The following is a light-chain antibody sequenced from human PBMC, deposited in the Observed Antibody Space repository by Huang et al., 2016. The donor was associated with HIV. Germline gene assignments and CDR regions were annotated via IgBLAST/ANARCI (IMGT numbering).Light chain of an antibody. J-gene: IGKJ5*01. CDR1: QSVSTY. CDR2: GAS. CDR3: QQRSNWPPIT. V-gene: IGKV3-11*02. Sequence: EIVLTQSPATLSLSPGEKATLSCRASQSVSTYLAWYQQKPGQAPRLLIYGASNRATGIPARFSGSGSGRDFTLTISSLEPEDFAVYYCQQRSNWPPITFGQGTRLEI.